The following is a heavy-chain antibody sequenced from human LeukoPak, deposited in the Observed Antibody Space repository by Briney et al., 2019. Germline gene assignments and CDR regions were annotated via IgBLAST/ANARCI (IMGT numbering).Heavy chain of an antibody. D-gene: IGHD3-16*01. V-gene: IGHV4-30-4*07. Sequence: RASETLSLTCAVSGGSISTGGYSWSWIRQPPGKTLEWIGYIYDSGRAYYNPSLKSRVTISMDTSSNHFSLKPRSVTAADTAVYYCVRDIYDDNNWGQGTLVTVSS. CDR3: VRDIYDDNN. CDR1: GGSISTGGYS. J-gene: IGHJ4*02. CDR2: IYDSGRA.